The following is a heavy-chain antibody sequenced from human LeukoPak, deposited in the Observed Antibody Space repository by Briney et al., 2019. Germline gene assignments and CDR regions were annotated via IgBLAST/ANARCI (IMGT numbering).Heavy chain of an antibody. CDR3: ARIGCSSTSCPWWFDP. CDR2: IYPGDSDT. Sequence: GESLKISCKGSGYSFTSYWIGWVRQMPGKGLEWMGIIYPGDSDTRYSPSSQGQVTISADKSISTAYLQWSSLKASDTAMYYCARIGCSSTSCPWWFDPWGQGTLVTVSS. D-gene: IGHD2-2*01. CDR1: GYSFTSYW. V-gene: IGHV5-51*01. J-gene: IGHJ5*02.